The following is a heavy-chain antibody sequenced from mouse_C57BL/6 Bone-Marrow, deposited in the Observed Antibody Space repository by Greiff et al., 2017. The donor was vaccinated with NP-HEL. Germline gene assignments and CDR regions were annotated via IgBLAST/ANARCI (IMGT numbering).Heavy chain of an antibody. Sequence: QVQLQQPGAELVRPGTSVKLSCKASGYTFTSYWMHWVKQRPGQGLEWIGVIDPSDSYTNYNQKFKGKATLTVDTSSVTAYMQLSSLTSEDSAVYYCARVSTMVKGFAYWGQGTLVTVSA. J-gene: IGHJ3*01. D-gene: IGHD2-2*01. V-gene: IGHV1-59*01. CDR3: ARVSTMVKGFAY. CDR2: IDPSDSYT. CDR1: GYTFTSYW.